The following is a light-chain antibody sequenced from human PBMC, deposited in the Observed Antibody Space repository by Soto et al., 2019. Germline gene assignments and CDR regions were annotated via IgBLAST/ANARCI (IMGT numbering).Light chain of an antibody. CDR1: QSIRIH. CDR3: LQYDNSPRT. V-gene: IGKV3-15*01. Sequence: TQVSGTLSVSLGERVTPSCRASQSIRIHLAWYQQKPGRAPRLLIYGATTRATGVPARFIGYGSGTEFTLTIGSLQSEDFAVYYCLQYDNSPRTFGQGTKVDIK. J-gene: IGKJ1*01. CDR2: GAT.